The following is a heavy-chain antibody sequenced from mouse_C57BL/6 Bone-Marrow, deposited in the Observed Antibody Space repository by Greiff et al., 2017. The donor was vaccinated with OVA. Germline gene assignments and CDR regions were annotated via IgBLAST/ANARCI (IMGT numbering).Heavy chain of an antibody. J-gene: IGHJ3*01. V-gene: IGHV5-12*01. D-gene: IGHD2-4*01. CDR1: GFTFSDYY. Sequence: EVHLVESGGGLVQPGGSLKLSCAASGFTFSDYYMYWVRQTPEKRLEWVAYISNGGGSTYYPDTVKGRFTISRDNAKNTLYLQLSRLKSEDTAMYYCARHYDYDDWFAYWGQGTLVTVSA. CDR3: ARHYDYDDWFAY. CDR2: ISNGGGST.